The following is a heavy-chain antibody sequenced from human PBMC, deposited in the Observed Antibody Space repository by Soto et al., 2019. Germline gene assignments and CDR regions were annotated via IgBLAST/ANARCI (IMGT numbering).Heavy chain of an antibody. D-gene: IGHD1-7*01. CDR1: GGSFSGYY. J-gene: IGHJ4*02. CDR3: ARRGLYNWNYYYFDC. Sequence: SETLSLTCAVYGGSFSGYYWSWIRQPPGKGLEWIGEVNHSGSTNYNPSLKSRVTISVDTSKNQFSLKLSSVTAADTAVYYCARRGLYNWNYYYFDCWGQGTLVTVSS. CDR2: VNHSGST. V-gene: IGHV4-34*01.